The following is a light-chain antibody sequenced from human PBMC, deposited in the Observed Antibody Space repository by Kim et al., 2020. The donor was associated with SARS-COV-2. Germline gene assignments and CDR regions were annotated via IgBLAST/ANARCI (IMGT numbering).Light chain of an antibody. CDR1: QSVTGH. V-gene: IGKV3-15*01. CDR3: QQYNNWPRVT. Sequence: PVERATLSVVTSQSVTGHLAVYHQIAGEAPRPLIYGASTRATVIPARFSGSGSGTEFTLTISILQSEDFAVYYCQQYNNWPRVTFGGGTKVDIK. J-gene: IGKJ4*01. CDR2: GAS.